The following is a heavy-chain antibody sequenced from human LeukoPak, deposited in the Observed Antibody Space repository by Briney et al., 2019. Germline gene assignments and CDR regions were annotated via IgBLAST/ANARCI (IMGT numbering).Heavy chain of an antibody. CDR1: GFTFSSSA. CDR3: ARAFGGVLYYYGMDV. CDR2: ISYDGSNK. V-gene: IGHV3-30*04. D-gene: IGHD3-16*01. J-gene: IGHJ6*04. Sequence: GGSLRLSCAASGFTFSSSAMHWVRQAPGKGLEWVAVISYDGSNKYYADSVKGRFTISRDNSKNTLYLQMNSLRAEDTAVYYCARAFGGVLYYYGMDVWGKGTTVTVSS.